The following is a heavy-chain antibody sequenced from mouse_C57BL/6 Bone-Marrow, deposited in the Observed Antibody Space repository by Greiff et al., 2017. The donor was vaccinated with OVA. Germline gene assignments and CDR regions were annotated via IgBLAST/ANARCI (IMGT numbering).Heavy chain of an antibody. CDR3: ARADSYYFDY. V-gene: IGHV1-26*01. D-gene: IGHD2-13*01. J-gene: IGHJ2*01. CDR1: GYTFTDYY. Sequence: VQLQQSGPELVKPGASVKISCKASGYTFTDYYLNWVKQSHGQSLEWIGVINPNNGGTSYNQKFKSKATLTVDKSSSTAYMQLRSLISEDSAVYYCARADSYYFDYWGQGTTLTVSS. CDR2: INPNNGGT.